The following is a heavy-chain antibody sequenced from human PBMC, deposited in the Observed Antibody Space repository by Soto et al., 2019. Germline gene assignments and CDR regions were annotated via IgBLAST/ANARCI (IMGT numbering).Heavy chain of an antibody. CDR2: IYHSGST. V-gene: IGHV4-30-2*01. CDR3: AGRVVATETLDY. CDR1: GGSISSGGYS. J-gene: IGHJ4*01. Sequence: SETLSLTCAVSGGSISSGGYSWSWIRQPPGKGLEWIGYIYHSGSTYYNPSLKSRVTISVDRSKNQFSLKLSSVTAADTAVYYCAGRVVATETLDYRGHGTSVTVSS. D-gene: IGHD5-12*01.